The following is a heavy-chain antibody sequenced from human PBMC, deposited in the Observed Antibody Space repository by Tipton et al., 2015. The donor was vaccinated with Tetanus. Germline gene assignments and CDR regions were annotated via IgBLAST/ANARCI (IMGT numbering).Heavy chain of an antibody. Sequence: GLVKPSQTLSLTCTVSGGSISSRGYYWSWIRQHPGKGLEWIGDIYYSGSTYYNPSLKSRVTKSVDTSNNQFSLKLDSVNAADTAVYYCAREQARGPRGWYYLDSGGPGTLVPVS. V-gene: IGHV4-31*03. D-gene: IGHD2-15*01. CDR2: IYYSGST. J-gene: IGHJ4*02. CDR1: GGSISSRGYY. CDR3: AREQARGPRGWYYLDS.